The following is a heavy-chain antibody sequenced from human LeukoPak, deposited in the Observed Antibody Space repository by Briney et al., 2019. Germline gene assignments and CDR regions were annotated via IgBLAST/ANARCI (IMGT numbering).Heavy chain of an antibody. CDR3: AKDIVVVVAAPHYFDY. CDR1: GCTFSSYA. D-gene: IGHD2-15*01. Sequence: GGSLRLSCAASGCTFSSYAMSWVRQAPGKGLEWVSAISGSGGSTYYADSVKGRSTISRHNSKNKLYLQANNLRADDTAVYYCAKDIVVVVAAPHYFDYWGQGTLVTASS. V-gene: IGHV3-23*01. CDR2: ISGSGGST. J-gene: IGHJ4*02.